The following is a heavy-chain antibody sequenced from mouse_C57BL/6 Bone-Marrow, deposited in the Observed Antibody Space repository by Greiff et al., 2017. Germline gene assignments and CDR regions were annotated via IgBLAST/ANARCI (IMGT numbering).Heavy chain of an antibody. Sequence: QVQLQQSGAELARPGASVKLSCKASGYTFTSYGISWVKQRTGQGLEWIGEIYPRSGNTYYNEKFKGKATLTADKSSSTAYMELRSLTSEDSAVYFCARSSVRLFYAMDYWGQGTSVTVSS. V-gene: IGHV1-81*01. CDR1: GYTFTSYG. CDR2: IYPRSGNT. J-gene: IGHJ4*01. CDR3: ARSSVRLFYAMDY. D-gene: IGHD1-1*02.